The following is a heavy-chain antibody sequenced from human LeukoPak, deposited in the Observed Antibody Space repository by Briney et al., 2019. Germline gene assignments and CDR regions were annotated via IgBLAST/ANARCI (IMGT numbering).Heavy chain of an antibody. Sequence: SETLSLTCTVSGASISDYHWSWIQQPAGGGLEWIGRLYTSGDSNYSPSLKGRVTMSVDTSKNQFSPRLTSLTAADTAVYYCAKEVGASYYFDYWGQGTLVSVSS. CDR3: AKEVGASYYFDY. CDR2: LYTSGDS. CDR1: GASISDYH. J-gene: IGHJ4*02. D-gene: IGHD1-26*01. V-gene: IGHV4-4*07.